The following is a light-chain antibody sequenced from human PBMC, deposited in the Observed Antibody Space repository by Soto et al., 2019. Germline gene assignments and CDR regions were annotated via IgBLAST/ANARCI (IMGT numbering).Light chain of an antibody. V-gene: IGKV1-39*01. Sequence: DVQMTQSPSSLSASVGDSVTITCRSSQTVKTYLNWYQHKPGKAPQRLIYASSRLQTGVASRFSGSGSGTYFSLTISSLQPEDFATYYCQQTSTTPGTFGQGTKVEIK. CDR3: QQTSTTPGT. CDR1: QTVKTY. CDR2: ASS. J-gene: IGKJ1*01.